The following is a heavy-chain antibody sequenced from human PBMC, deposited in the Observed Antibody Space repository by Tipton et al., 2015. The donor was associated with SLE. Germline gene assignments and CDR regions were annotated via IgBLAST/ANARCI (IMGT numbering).Heavy chain of an antibody. CDR3: ARDDYSNHFDY. Sequence: TLSLTCTVSGYSISSGYYWGWIRQPPGKGLEWIGSIYHSGSTYYNPPLKSRVTISVDTSKNQFSLKLSSVTAADTAVYYCARDDYSNHFDYWGQGTLVTVSS. D-gene: IGHD4-11*01. CDR1: GYSISSGYY. J-gene: IGHJ4*02. V-gene: IGHV4-38-2*02. CDR2: IYHSGST.